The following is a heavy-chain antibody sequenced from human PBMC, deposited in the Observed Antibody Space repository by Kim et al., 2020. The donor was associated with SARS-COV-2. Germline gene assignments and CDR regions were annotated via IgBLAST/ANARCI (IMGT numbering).Heavy chain of an antibody. CDR3: ARESFTSTPPYYYYGMDV. J-gene: IGHJ6*02. V-gene: IGHV3-11*06. D-gene: IGHD3-10*01. Sequence: KGRFTISRDNAKNSLYLQMNSLRAEDTAVYYCARESFTSTPPYYYYGMDVWGQGTTVTVSS.